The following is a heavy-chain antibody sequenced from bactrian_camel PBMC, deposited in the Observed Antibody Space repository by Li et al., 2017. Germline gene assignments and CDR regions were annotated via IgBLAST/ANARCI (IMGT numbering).Heavy chain of an antibody. CDR2: IFRRGQST. CDR3: ATGAPHR. Sequence: HVQLVESGGGSVEAGGSLRLSCVGSTTTASRNFMGWFRQAPGKQREGVATIFRRGQSTWTADSVQGRFTVSQDNAKNMVYLQMNNLKVEDTALYFCATGAPHRWGQGTQVTVS. J-gene: IGHJ4*01. CDR1: TTTASRNF. D-gene: IGHD7*01. V-gene: IGHV3S53*01.